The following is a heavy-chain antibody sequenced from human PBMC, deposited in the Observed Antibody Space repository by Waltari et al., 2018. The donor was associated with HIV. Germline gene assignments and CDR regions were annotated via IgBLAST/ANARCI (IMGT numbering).Heavy chain of an antibody. V-gene: IGHV3-21*01. CDR3: ARFGPGSGNFFFDY. CDR2: ISFSSDYI. CDR1: GFPFSRYN. D-gene: IGHD2-15*01. Sequence: EVQLVDSGGGLVKPGGSQRLSCAVSGFPFSRYNMAWVRQAPGKGLEWVSSISFSSDYIYYADSVKGRFTISRDNAKNSLFLQMNSLRDEDTAVYYCARFGPGSGNFFFDYWGQGTLVTVSS. J-gene: IGHJ4*02.